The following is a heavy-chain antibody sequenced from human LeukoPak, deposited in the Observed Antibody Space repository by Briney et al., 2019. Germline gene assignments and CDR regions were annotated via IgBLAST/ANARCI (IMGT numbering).Heavy chain of an antibody. CDR1: GYTFTSYG. V-gene: IGHV1-18*01. D-gene: IGHD4-17*01. J-gene: IGHJ4*02. CDR2: ISAYNGNT. CDR3: ARDLGRPYAYYFDY. Sequence: RASVKVSCKASGYTFTSYGISWVRQAPGQGLEWMGWISAYNGNTNYAQKLQGRVTMTTDTSTSTAYMELRSLRSEDTAVYYCARDLGRPYAYYFDYWGQGTLVTVSS.